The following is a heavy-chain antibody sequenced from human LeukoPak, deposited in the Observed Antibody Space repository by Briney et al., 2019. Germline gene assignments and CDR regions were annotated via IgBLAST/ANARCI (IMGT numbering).Heavy chain of an antibody. D-gene: IGHD3-16*01. CDR1: GFTFSSYS. Sequence: GGSLRLSCAASGFTFSSYSMNWVRQAPGKGLEWGSVIYSGGSTYYAHSVKGRFTISRDNSKNTLYLQMNSLRARDTAVYYCARDVWAQHRFLWGQGKMVTVSS. CDR2: IYSGGST. V-gene: IGHV3-66*01. CDR3: ARDVWAQHRFL. J-gene: IGHJ3*01.